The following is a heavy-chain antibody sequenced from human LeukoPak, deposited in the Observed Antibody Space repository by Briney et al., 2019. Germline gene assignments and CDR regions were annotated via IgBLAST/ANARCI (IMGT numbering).Heavy chain of an antibody. D-gene: IGHD5-24*01. CDR3: AKDLAPHRDGSHHGADA. Sequence: GRSLRLSCAASGFTFSTYGVHWVRQAPGKGLEWVTIISYDGRNKYYADSVKGRFTISRDNSKNTLDLQMDSLRAEDTAVYYCAKDLAPHRDGSHHGADAWGQGTLVTVSS. CDR1: GFTFSTYG. CDR2: ISYDGRNK. J-gene: IGHJ5*02. V-gene: IGHV3-30*18.